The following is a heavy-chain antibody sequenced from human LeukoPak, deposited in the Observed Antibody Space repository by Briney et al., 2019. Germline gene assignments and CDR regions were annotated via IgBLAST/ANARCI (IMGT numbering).Heavy chain of an antibody. CDR1: GFTFSSYG. CDR3: AKDESSGWYKDLDY. CDR2: MSYDGSNK. J-gene: IGHJ4*02. V-gene: IGHV3-30*18. D-gene: IGHD6-19*01. Sequence: GRSLRLSCAASGFTFSSYGMHWVRQAPGKGLEWVAVMSYDGSNKYYADSVKGRFTISRDNSKNTLYLQMNSLRAEDTAVYYCAKDESSGWYKDLDYWGQGTLVTVSS.